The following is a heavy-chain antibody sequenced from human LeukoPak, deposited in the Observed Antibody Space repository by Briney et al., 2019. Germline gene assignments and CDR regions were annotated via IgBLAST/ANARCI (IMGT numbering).Heavy chain of an antibody. Sequence: SETLSLTCAVSGGSISSNSYYWGWIRQPPGKGLEWIGRIYTSGSTNYNPSLKSRVTISVDTSKNQFSLKLSSVTAADTAVYYCARENLIARYYFDYWGQGTLVTVSS. CDR1: GGSISSNSYY. V-gene: IGHV4-39*07. CDR3: ARENLIARYYFDY. CDR2: IYTSGST. D-gene: IGHD3-22*01. J-gene: IGHJ4*02.